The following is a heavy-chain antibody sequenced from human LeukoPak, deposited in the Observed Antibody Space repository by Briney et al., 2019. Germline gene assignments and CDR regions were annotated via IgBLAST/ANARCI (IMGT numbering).Heavy chain of an antibody. J-gene: IGHJ6*02. Sequence: GASVKVSCKASGGTFSSYAISWVRQAPGQGLEWMGGIIPIFGTANYAQKFQGRVTITADESTSTAYMELSSLRSEDTAVYYCARGPTVTTLGSYYGMDVWGQGTTVTVSS. D-gene: IGHD4-4*01. V-gene: IGHV1-69*13. CDR3: ARGPTVTTLGSYYGMDV. CDR1: GGTFSSYA. CDR2: IIPIFGTA.